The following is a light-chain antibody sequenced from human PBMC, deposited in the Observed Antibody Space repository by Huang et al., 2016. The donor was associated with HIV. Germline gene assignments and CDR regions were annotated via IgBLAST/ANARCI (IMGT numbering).Light chain of an antibody. CDR2: DAY. Sequence: EIVLTQSPATLSLSPGDRATLPCRASQSVSTYLGWYQQKPGQAPRLLIYDAYHRASGIPARFSGSGSGTDFTLTISSLEPEDFAVYYCQQRSIWPMLTFGGGTKVEI. J-gene: IGKJ4*01. CDR3: QQRSIWPMLT. CDR1: QSVSTY. V-gene: IGKV3-11*01.